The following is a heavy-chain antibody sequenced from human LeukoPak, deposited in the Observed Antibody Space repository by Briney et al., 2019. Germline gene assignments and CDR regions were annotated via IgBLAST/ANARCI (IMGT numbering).Heavy chain of an antibody. CDR1: GGSISSYF. CDR2: IYYSGST. J-gene: IGHJ4*02. D-gene: IGHD2-2*01. CDR3: ARDTSTSFDY. Sequence: SETLSLTCTVSGGSISSYFWSWIRQPPGKGLEWIGYIYYSGSTNYNPSLKSRVTISVDTSKNQFSLKLSSVTAADTAVYYCARDTSTSFDYWGQGTLVTVSS. V-gene: IGHV4-59*01.